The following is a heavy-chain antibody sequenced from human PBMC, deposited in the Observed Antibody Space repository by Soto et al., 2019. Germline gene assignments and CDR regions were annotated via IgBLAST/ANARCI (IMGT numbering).Heavy chain of an antibody. V-gene: IGHV1-69*01. CDR2: IIPIFGTA. Sequence: QVQLVQSGAEVKKPGSSVKVSCKASGGTFSSYAISWVRQAPGQGLEWMGGIIPIFGTANYAQKFQGRVTITADESTSTAYMELSSLRSEDTAVYYCARGWSSTSCYTENAFDIWGQGTMVTVSS. D-gene: IGHD2-2*02. CDR1: GGTFSSYA. CDR3: ARGWSSTSCYTENAFDI. J-gene: IGHJ3*02.